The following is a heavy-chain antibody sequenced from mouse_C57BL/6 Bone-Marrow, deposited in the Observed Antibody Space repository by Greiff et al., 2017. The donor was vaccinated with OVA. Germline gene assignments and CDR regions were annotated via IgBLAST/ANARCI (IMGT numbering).Heavy chain of an antibody. Sequence: VQGVESGPGLVAPSQSLSITCTVSGFSLTSYAISWVRQPPGKGLEWLGVIWTGGGTNYNSALKSRLSISKDNSKSQVFLKMNSLQTDDTARYYCARNPLLKSCAMDYWGQGTSVTVSS. J-gene: IGHJ4*01. V-gene: IGHV2-9-1*01. D-gene: IGHD1-1*01. CDR2: IWTGGGT. CDR3: ARNPLLKSCAMDY. CDR1: GFSLTSYA.